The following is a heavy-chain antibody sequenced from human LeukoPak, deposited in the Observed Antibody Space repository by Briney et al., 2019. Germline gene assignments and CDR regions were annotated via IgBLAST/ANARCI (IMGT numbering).Heavy chain of an antibody. D-gene: IGHD5-24*01. Sequence: GGSLRLSCAASGFAFSNYWMSWVRQAPGKGLEWVANIKEDGSEKYYVDSVKGRFTISRDNSKNTLYLQMNSLRAEDTAVYYCAKDPSRYMATMQHTIFDYWGQGTLVTVSS. V-gene: IGHV3-7*01. CDR3: AKDPSRYMATMQHTIFDY. CDR1: GFAFSNYW. J-gene: IGHJ4*02. CDR2: IKEDGSEK.